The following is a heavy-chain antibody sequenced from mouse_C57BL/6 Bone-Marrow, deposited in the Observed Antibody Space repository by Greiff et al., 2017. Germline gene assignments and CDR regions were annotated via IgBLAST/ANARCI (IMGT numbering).Heavy chain of an antibody. V-gene: IGHV1-26*01. CDR1: GYTFTDYY. CDR2: INPNNGGT. D-gene: IGHD1-1*01. CDR3: ARQSYYGSSRACFAY. J-gene: IGHJ3*01. Sequence: VQLQQSGPELVKPGASVKISCKASGYTFTDYYMNWVKQSHGKSLEWIGDINPNNGGTSYNQKFKGKATLTVDKSSLTAYLELRSLTSEASAVYYCARQSYYGSSRACFAYWGQGTLVTVSA.